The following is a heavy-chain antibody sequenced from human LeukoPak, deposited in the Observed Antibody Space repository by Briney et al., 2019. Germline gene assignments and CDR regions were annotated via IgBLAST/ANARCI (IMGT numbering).Heavy chain of an antibody. V-gene: IGHV4-59*01. Sequence: SETLSLTCTVSGGSISSYYWSWIRQPPGKGLEWIGYIYYSGSTNYNPSLKSRVTISVDTSKNQFSLKLSSVTAADTAVYYCARGGYYYDSSGYFSHFDYWGQGTLVTVSS. J-gene: IGHJ4*02. CDR2: IYYSGST. CDR1: GGSISSYY. CDR3: ARGGYYYDSSGYFSHFDY. D-gene: IGHD3-22*01.